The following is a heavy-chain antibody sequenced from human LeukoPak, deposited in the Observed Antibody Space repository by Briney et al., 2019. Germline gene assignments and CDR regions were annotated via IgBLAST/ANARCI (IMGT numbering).Heavy chain of an antibody. D-gene: IGHD3-10*01. CDR2: MNPNSGNT. J-gene: IGHJ4*02. CDR3: ARGSAPWFGELYLLDY. V-gene: IGHV1-8*03. CDR1: GYTFTGYY. Sequence: GASVKVSCKASGYTFTGYYMHWVRQATGRGLEWMGWMNPNSGNTGYAQKFQGRVTITRNTSISTAYMELSSLRSEDTAVYYCARGSAPWFGELYLLDYWGQGTLVTVSS.